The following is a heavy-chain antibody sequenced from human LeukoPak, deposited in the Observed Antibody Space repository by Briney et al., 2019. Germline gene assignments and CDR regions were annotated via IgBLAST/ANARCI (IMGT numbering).Heavy chain of an antibody. Sequence: GGSLRLSCAASGFTFSSYAMSWVRQAPGKGLEWVSAISGSGGSTYYADSVKGRFTISRDNSKNTLYLQMNSLRAEDTAVYYCAKDGVLTITPYYYGMDVWGQGTTVTVSS. CDR3: AKDGVLTITPYYYGMDV. CDR1: GFTFSSYA. V-gene: IGHV3-23*01. CDR2: ISGSGGST. D-gene: IGHD3-9*01. J-gene: IGHJ6*02.